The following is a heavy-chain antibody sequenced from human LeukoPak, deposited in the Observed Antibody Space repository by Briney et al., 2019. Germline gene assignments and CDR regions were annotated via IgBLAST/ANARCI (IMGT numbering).Heavy chain of an antibody. J-gene: IGHJ3*02. D-gene: IGHD1-26*01. V-gene: IGHV4-34*01. CDR3: ARGHPVGATDAFDI. CDR1: GGSFSGYY. CDR2: INHSGST. Sequence: PSETLSLTCAVYGGSFSGYYWSWIRQPPGKGLEWIGEINHSGSTNYNPSLKSRVTISVDTSKNQFSLKLNSVTAADTAVYYCARGHPVGATDAFDIWGQGTMVTVSS.